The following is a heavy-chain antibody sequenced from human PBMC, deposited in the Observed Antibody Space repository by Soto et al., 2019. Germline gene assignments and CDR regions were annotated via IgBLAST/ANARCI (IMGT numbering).Heavy chain of an antibody. CDR3: AEGLTYYYDSRSDAFDI. CDR2: IIPILGIA. CDR1: GGTFSSYT. J-gene: IGHJ3*02. Sequence: QVQLVQSGAEVKKPGSSVKVSCKASGGTFSSYTISWVRQAPGQGLEWMGRIIPILGIANYAQKFQGRVTITPDKSTSTAYMELSSLRSEDTAVYYCAEGLTYYYDSRSDAFDIWGQGTMVTVSS. D-gene: IGHD3-22*01. V-gene: IGHV1-69*02.